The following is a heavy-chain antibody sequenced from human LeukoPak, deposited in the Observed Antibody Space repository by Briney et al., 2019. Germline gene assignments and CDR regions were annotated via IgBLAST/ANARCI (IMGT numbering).Heavy chain of an antibody. CDR1: GFTVSTNY. D-gene: IGHD2-21*01. CDR2: MYYSGST. CDR3: ARHLTGGDFLFDS. Sequence: GSLRLSCAASGFTVSTNYMSWVRQPPGKGLEWIGTMYYSGSTYYSPSLKSRVTISADTSKKQFSLRLSSVTAADTAVYYCARHLTGGDFLFDSWGQGTLVTVSS. V-gene: IGHV4-59*08. J-gene: IGHJ4*02.